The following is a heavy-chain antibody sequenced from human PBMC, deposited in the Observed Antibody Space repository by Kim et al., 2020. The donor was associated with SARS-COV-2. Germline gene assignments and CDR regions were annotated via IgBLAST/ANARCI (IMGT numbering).Heavy chain of an antibody. CDR3: VTDRGIVDHDRYFES. CDR2: INDAGTST. CDR1: GFTFTTYW. D-gene: IGHD3-10*01. J-gene: IGHJ2*01. Sequence: GGSLRLSCAASGFTFTTYWMHWVRQAPGKGLLWLSRINDAGTSTSYAKSVQGRFTTSRDNAQNTLYLQMNSLRAEDTAVYYCVTDRGIVDHDRYFESWGRGTLVTVSS. V-gene: IGHV3-74*01.